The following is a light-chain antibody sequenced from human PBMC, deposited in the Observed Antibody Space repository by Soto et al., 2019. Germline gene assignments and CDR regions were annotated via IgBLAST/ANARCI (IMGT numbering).Light chain of an antibody. V-gene: IGKV3-11*01. CDR2: DAS. Sequence: EIVLTQSPATLSLTAGQRATLSCRASQSVSNYLAWYQQKPGQAPRLLIYDASNRATGIPARFSGSGSGTDFTLTISSLEPEDFAVYYCQQRSNWPPVFTFGPGTKVDIK. CDR3: QQRSNWPPVFT. CDR1: QSVSNY. J-gene: IGKJ3*01.